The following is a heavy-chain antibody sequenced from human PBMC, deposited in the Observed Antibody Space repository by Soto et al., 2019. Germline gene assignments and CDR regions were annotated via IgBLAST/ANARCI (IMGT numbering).Heavy chain of an antibody. V-gene: IGHV4-31*03. J-gene: IGHJ4*02. CDR2: IYYSGST. D-gene: IGHD5-18*01. Sequence: QVQLQESGPGLVKPSQTLSLTCTVSGGSISSGGYYWSWIRQHPGKGLEWIGYIYYSGSTHYNPSLTSRVTISVDTSKNQSALKLSSVTAAATAGYYCARSGYSYGPNPLLYWGQGTLVTVSS. CDR3: ARSGYSYGPNPLLY. CDR1: GGSISSGGYY.